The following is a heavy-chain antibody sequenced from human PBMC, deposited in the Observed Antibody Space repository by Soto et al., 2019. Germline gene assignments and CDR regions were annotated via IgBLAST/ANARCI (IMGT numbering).Heavy chain of an antibody. CDR3: ARSIAAAGLDFDY. V-gene: IGHV3-74*01. J-gene: IGHJ4*02. CDR1: GFTFSSYW. CDR2: INSDGSST. D-gene: IGHD6-13*01. Sequence: EVQLVGSGGGLVQPGGSLRLSCAASGFTFSSYWMHWVRQAPGKGLVWVSRINSDGSSTSYADSVKGRFTISRDNAKNTLYLQMNSLRAEDTAVYYCARSIAAAGLDFDYWGQGTLVTVSS.